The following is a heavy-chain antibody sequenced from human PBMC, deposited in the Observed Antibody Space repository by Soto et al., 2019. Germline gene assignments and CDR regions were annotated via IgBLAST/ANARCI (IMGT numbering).Heavy chain of an antibody. J-gene: IGHJ4*02. CDR2: IYPADSDT. CDR3: ARQYTSLDY. CDR1: GYRFTTYW. Sequence: RGESLKISCEGSGYRFTTYWIAWVRQMPGNGLEWMGIIYPADSDTRYSPSFQGQVTISADKSISTAYLQWSSLKASDTAMYYCARQYTSLDYWGQGTLVTVSS. V-gene: IGHV5-51*01. D-gene: IGHD2-2*01.